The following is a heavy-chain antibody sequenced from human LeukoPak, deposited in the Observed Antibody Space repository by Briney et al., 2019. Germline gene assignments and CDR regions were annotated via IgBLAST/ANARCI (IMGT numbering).Heavy chain of an antibody. CDR2: ISSSSSTI. CDR1: GFTFSSYS. CDR3: AKDGPRRDGYNDH. J-gene: IGHJ4*02. D-gene: IGHD5-24*01. Sequence: GSLRLSCAASGFTFSSYSMNWVRQAPGKGLEWVSYISSSSSTIYYADSVKGRFTISRDNAKNTLYLQMNSLRPENTAVYYCAKDGPRRDGYNDHWGQGTLVTVSS. V-gene: IGHV3-48*01.